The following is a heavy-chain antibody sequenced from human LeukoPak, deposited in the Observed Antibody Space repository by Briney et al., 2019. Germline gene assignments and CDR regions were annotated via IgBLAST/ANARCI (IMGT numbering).Heavy chain of an antibody. V-gene: IGHV4-39*01. CDR2: IYYSGST. CDR3: AGGAFDI. J-gene: IGHJ3*02. D-gene: IGHD3-16*01. Sequence: ETLSLTCTVSGGSISSSSYYWGWIRQPPGRGLEWIGSIYYSGSTYYNPSLKSRVTISVDTSKNQFSLKLSSVTAADTAVYYCAGGAFDIWGQGTMVTVSS. CDR1: GGSISSSSYY.